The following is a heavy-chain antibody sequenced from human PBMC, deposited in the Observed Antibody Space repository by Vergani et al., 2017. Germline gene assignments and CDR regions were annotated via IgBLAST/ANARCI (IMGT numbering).Heavy chain of an antibody. D-gene: IGHD5-18*01. CDR3: ANGGYSYGYLDY. CDR2: IRYDGSNK. CDR1: GFTFSSYC. Sequence: QVQLVESGGGVVQPGGSLRLSCAASGFTFSSYCMHWVRQAPGKGLEWVAFIRYDGSNKYYADSVKGRFTISRDNSKNTLYLQMNSLRAEDTAVYYCANGGYSYGYLDYWGQGTLVTVSS. V-gene: IGHV3-30*02. J-gene: IGHJ4*02.